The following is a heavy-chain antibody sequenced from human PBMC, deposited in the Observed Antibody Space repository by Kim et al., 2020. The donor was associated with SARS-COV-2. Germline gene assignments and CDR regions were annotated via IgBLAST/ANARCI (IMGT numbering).Heavy chain of an antibody. CDR2: ISYDGSNK. V-gene: IGHV3-30*04. Sequence: GGSLRLSCAASGFTFSSYAMHWVRQAPGKGLEWVAVISYDGSNKYYADSVKGRFTISRDNSKNTLYLQMNSLRAEDTAVYYCARALSIRGSSSWYVRIPNDYYYGMDVWGQGTTVTVSS. D-gene: IGHD6-13*01. CDR3: ARALSIRGSSSWYVRIPNDYYYGMDV. CDR1: GFTFSSYA. J-gene: IGHJ6*02.